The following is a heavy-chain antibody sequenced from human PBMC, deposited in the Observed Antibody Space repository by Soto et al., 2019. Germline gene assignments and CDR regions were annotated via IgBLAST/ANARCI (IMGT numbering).Heavy chain of an antibody. D-gene: IGHD3-3*01. Sequence: ASVKVSCKASGYTFNTYGINWVRQAPGQGLELMGWISAYDGKTTYAEKFQGRVTLTTDTSTSTAYMELRSLRSDDTAIYYCARDPHEFWTSYWFDPWGQGAPVTVSS. V-gene: IGHV1-18*01. CDR1: GYTFNTYG. J-gene: IGHJ5*02. CDR3: ARDPHEFWTSYWFDP. CDR2: ISAYDGKT.